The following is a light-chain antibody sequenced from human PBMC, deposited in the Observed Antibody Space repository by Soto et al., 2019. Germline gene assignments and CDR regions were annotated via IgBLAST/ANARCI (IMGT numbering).Light chain of an antibody. CDR2: EAS. Sequence: EIVMTQSPATLSVSPGERATLSCRASQSVSRNLAWYQQKPGQAPRLLIYEASNRATGIPPRFSGSGSGTDFTLTISSLEPEDFAVYYCQQRSSWPPTITFGQGTRLEIK. CDR1: QSVSRN. CDR3: QQRSSWPPTIT. V-gene: IGKV3-11*01. J-gene: IGKJ5*01.